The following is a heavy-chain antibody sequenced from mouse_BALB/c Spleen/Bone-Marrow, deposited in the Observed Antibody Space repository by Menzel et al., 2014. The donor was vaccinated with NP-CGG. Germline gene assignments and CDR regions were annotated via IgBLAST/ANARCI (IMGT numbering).Heavy chain of an antibody. V-gene: IGHV2-9*02. CDR3: ARVIRYEGYFDY. J-gene: IGHJ2*01. CDR1: GFSLTSYG. CDR2: IWAGGST. D-gene: IGHD2-14*01. Sequence: VQLQQSGPGLVAPSQSLSITCTVSGFSLTSYGVHWVRQPPGKGLEWLGVIWAGGSTNYNPALMSRLSISKDNSKSQVFLKMNSLQTDDTAMYYCARVIRYEGYFDYWGQGTTLTVSS.